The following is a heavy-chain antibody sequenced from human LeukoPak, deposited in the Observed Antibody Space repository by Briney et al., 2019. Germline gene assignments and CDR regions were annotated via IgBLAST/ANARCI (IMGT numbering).Heavy chain of an antibody. D-gene: IGHD3-10*01. CDR3: ARQHPPPRISLVRGVEY. Sequence: SETLSLTCAVSGYSISSAYYWGWIRPPPGKGLEWIETIYRSGNTYYNPSLKSRVTISVDTSENQFSLKVSSVTAADTAVYYCARQHPPPRISLVRGVEYWGQGTLVTVSS. CDR2: IYRSGNT. V-gene: IGHV4-38-2*01. J-gene: IGHJ4*02. CDR1: GYSISSAYY.